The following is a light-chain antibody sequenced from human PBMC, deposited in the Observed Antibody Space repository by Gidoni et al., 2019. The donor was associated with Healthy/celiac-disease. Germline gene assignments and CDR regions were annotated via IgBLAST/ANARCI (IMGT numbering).Light chain of an antibody. CDR3: RQYGSSPRT. V-gene: IGKV3-20*01. J-gene: IGKJ2*02. Sequence: GALTLARGGRAPLSRSSSRLVSSSYLAWYQQEPGQAPSHLLYGESSRATNMPDRFSGRGSGTDFTITIIRLEPEDFAVSYCRQYGSSPRTFGEGTKLEIK. CDR1: RLVSSSY. CDR2: GES.